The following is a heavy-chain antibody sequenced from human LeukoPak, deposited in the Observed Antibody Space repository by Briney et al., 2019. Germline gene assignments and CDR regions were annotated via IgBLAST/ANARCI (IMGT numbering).Heavy chain of an antibody. CDR3: ARARYQLPRPGFGGSVAGSTYFDY. CDR1: GFTFSSYA. D-gene: IGHD2-2*01. CDR2: ISYDGSNK. Sequence: GRSLRLSCAASGFTFSSYAMHWVRQAPGKGQEWVAVISYDGSNKYYADSVKGRFTISRDNSKNTLYLQMNSLRAEDTAVYYCARARYQLPRPGFGGSVAGSTYFDYWGQGTLVTVSS. J-gene: IGHJ4*02. V-gene: IGHV3-30*04.